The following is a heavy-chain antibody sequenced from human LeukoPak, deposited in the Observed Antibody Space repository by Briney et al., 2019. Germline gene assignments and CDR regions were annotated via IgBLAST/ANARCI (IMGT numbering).Heavy chain of an antibody. CDR1: GGTFSSYA. V-gene: IGHV1-69*05. Sequence: GASVKVSCKASGGTFSSYAISWVRQAPGQGLEWMGGIIPIFGTANYAQKFQGRVTITTDESTSPAYMELSSQRSEDTAVYYCARSGGGYFDWLLLLWGQGTLVTVSS. CDR3: ARSGGGYFDWLLLL. CDR2: IIPIFGTA. J-gene: IGHJ4*02. D-gene: IGHD3-9*01.